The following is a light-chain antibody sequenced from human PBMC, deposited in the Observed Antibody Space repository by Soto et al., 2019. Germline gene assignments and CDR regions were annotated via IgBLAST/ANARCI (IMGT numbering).Light chain of an antibody. J-gene: IGLJ2*01. CDR3: SSYTSRSTLGV. Sequence: QSALTQPASVSGSPGQSITISCTGTNSDIGGYNYVSWYQQHPGKAPKLMIYDVSNRPSGVSYRFSGSKSGNTASLTISGLQAEDEADYYCSSYTSRSTLGVFGGGTKLTFL. CDR1: NSDIGGYNY. V-gene: IGLV2-14*03. CDR2: DVS.